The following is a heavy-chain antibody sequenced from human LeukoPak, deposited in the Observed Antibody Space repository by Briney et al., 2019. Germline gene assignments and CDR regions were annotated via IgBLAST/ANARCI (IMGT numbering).Heavy chain of an antibody. CDR3: ARYSYGGEDWFDP. CDR2: IYYSGTT. Sequence: PSETLSPTCTVSGDSVSSTRYYWGWIRQPPGKGLEWIGSIYYSGTTYYNPSLKSRVTILLDMSKNQFSLRLTSVTVADTAVYYCARYSYGGEDWFDPWGQGTLVTVSS. D-gene: IGHD3-16*01. CDR1: GDSVSSTRYY. V-gene: IGHV4-39*01. J-gene: IGHJ5*02.